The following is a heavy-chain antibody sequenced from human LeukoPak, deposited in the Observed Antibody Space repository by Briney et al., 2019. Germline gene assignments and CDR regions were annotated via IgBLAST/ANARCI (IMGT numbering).Heavy chain of an antibody. D-gene: IGHD3-3*01. CDR2: INPSGGST. CDR3: ASSHRTDYDFWSGYCDY. Sequence: ASVKVSCKASGYTFTSYYMHWVRQAPGQGLEWMGIINPSGGSTSYAQKFQGRVTMTRDTSTSTVYMELSSLGSEDTAVYYCASSHRTDYDFWSGYCDYWGQGTLVTVSS. J-gene: IGHJ4*02. V-gene: IGHV1-46*01. CDR1: GYTFTSYY.